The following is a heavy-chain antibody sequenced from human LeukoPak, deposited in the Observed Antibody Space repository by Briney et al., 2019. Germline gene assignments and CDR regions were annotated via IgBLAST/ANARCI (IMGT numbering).Heavy chain of an antibody. D-gene: IGHD2-21*02. CDR1: GFTFSSYW. Sequence: GGSLRLSCAASGFTFSSYWMHWVRQAPGKGLVWVSRVNTDGSSTTYADSVKGRFTISRDNAKNTLYLQMNSLRAEDTAVYYCARDLRGIVVVTAIDYWGRGTLVTVSS. CDR3: ARDLRGIVVVTAIDY. V-gene: IGHV3-74*01. J-gene: IGHJ4*02. CDR2: VNTDGSST.